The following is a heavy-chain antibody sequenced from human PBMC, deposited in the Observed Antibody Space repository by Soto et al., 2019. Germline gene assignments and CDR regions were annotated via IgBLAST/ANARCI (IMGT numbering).Heavy chain of an antibody. V-gene: IGHV1-58*01. CDR3: AAGLGTFAP. J-gene: IGHJ4*02. CDR1: GFTFTSSA. Sequence: QMQLVQSGPEVKKPGTSVKVSCKASGFTFTSSAVQWVRQARGQRLEWIGWIVVGSGNTNYAQKFXXTXTXXGDLSTSTAYMELSSLRSEDTAVYYCAAGLGTFAPWGQGTLVTVSS. CDR2: IVVGSGNT. D-gene: IGHD1-1*01.